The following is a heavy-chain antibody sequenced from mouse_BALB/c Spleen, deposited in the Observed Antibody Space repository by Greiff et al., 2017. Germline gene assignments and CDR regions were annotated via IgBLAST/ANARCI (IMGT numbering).Heavy chain of an antibody. V-gene: IGHV1S34*01. J-gene: IGHJ4*01. D-gene: IGHD1-1*01. CDR2: ISCYNGAT. CDR3: TRGGGGHGWYLEG. Sequence: LVKTGASVKISCKASGYSFTGYYMHWVKQSHGKSLEWIGYISCYNGATSYNQKFKGKATFTVDTSSSTAYMQFNSLTSEDSAVYCWTRGGGGHGWYLEGWGEGTAAPVPS. CDR1: GYSFTGYY.